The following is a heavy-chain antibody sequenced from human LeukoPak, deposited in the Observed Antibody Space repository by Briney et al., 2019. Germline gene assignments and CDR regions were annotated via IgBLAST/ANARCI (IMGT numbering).Heavy chain of an antibody. CDR3: ARERTPSNCDILTGYYRALDY. CDR1: GFTFDDYA. D-gene: IGHD3-9*01. Sequence: GGSLRLSCAASGFTFDDYAMHWVRQAPGKGLEWVSVISWNSGSIGYADSVKGRFTISRDNAKNSLYLQMNSLRAEDTAVYYCARERTPSNCDILTGYYRALDYWGQGTLVTVSS. V-gene: IGHV3-9*01. CDR2: ISWNSGSI. J-gene: IGHJ4*02.